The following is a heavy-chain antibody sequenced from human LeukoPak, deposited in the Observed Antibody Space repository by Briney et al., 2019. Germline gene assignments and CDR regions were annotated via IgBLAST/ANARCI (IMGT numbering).Heavy chain of an antibody. V-gene: IGHV4-34*01. D-gene: IGHD1-7*01. CDR1: APSFSNYY. Sequence: TSETLSPAWALDAPSFSNYYCSCVRQPPGGGLEWIGEINDSGRTNYNPSLMSRVTLSVDTSKNQFSLRLTSVTATDTAVYYCARRWNYGRNYYIDVWGNGATVSVSS. CDR3: ARRWNYGRNYYIDV. J-gene: IGHJ6*03. CDR2: INDSGRT.